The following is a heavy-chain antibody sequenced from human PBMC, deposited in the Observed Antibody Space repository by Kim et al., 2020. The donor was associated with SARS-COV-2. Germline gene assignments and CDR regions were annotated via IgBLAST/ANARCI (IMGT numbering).Heavy chain of an antibody. J-gene: IGHJ4*02. CDR3: ARVIYDPAYYFDY. Sequence: YNPSLKSRVTISVDTSKNQCSLKLSSVTAADTAVYYCARVIYDPAYYFDYWGQGTLVTVSS. V-gene: IGHV4-31*02. D-gene: IGHD3-22*01.